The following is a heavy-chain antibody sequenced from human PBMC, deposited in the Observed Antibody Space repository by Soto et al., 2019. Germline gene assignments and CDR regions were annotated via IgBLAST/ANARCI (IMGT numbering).Heavy chain of an antibody. J-gene: IGHJ5*02. CDR1: GYTFTSYG. V-gene: IGHV1-18*01. CDR3: ARDETVTTASLETWFDP. D-gene: IGHD4-4*01. Sequence: GASVKVSCKASGYTFTSYGISWVRQAPGQGLEWMGWISAYNGNTNYAQKLQGRVTMTTDTSTSTAYMELRSLRSDDTAVYYCARDETVTTASLETWFDPWGQGTLVTVSS. CDR2: ISAYNGNT.